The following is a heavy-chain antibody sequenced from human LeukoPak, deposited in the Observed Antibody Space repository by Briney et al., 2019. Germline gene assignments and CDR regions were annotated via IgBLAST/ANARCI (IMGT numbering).Heavy chain of an antibody. V-gene: IGHV3-21*01. Sequence: SGGSLRLSCAASGFTFDDYAMHWVRQAPGKGLEWVSSISSSSSYIYYEDSVKGRFTISRDNAKNSLYLQMNSLRAEDTAVYYCARLGGGVYGDYVSSFDYWGQGTLVTVSS. CDR1: GFTFDDYA. CDR3: ARLGGGVYGDYVSSFDY. CDR2: ISSSSSYI. D-gene: IGHD4-17*01. J-gene: IGHJ4*02.